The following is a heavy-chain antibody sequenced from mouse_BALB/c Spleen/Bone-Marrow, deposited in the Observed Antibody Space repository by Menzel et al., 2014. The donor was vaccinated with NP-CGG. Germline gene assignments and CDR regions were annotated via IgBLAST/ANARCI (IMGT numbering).Heavy chain of an antibody. J-gene: IGHJ4*01. V-gene: IGHV14-3*02. CDR2: IDPANGNT. D-gene: IGHD4-1*01. CDR3: ARWEYHAMDY. CDR1: GFNIKDTY. Sequence: VQLQQSGAELVKPGASVKLSCTASGFNIKDTYMHWVKQRPEQGLEWIGRIDPANGNTKYDPKFQGKATITADTSSNTAYLQLSSLTFEDTAVYYCARWEYHAMDYWGQGTSVTVSS.